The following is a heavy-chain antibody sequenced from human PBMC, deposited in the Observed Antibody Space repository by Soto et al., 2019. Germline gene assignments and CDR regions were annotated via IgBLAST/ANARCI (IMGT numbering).Heavy chain of an antibody. CDR3: ARGRWELQLSAFDI. D-gene: IGHD1-26*01. V-gene: IGHV3-30-3*01. Sequence: PGGSLRLSCAASEFTFSSYAMHWVRQAPGKGLEWVAVISYDGINKYYADSVKGRFTISRDNSKNTLYLQMNSLRPEDTAVYYCARGRWELQLSAFDIWGQGTMVTVSS. J-gene: IGHJ3*02. CDR2: ISYDGINK. CDR1: EFTFSSYA.